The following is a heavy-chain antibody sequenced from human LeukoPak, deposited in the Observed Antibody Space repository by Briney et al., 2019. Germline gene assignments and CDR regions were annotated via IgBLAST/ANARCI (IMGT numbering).Heavy chain of an antibody. CDR1: GYKFNSYW. Sequence: GESLEISCNGAGYKFNSYWIAGGRAMAGKGVEWMGIIYPDDYETRYSPSFQGQVPISADNSVSIAYLQWSSLKASDTAMYYCARPNITSYYDSRVYDAFDVWGRGTMLIVSS. J-gene: IGHJ3*01. V-gene: IGHV5-51*01. CDR3: ARPNITSYYDSRVYDAFDV. D-gene: IGHD3-22*01. CDR2: IYPDDYET.